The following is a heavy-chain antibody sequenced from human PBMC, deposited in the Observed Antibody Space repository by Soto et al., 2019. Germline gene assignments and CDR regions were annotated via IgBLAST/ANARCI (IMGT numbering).Heavy chain of an antibody. CDR2: MNPNSGNT. D-gene: IGHD2-15*01. J-gene: IGHJ4*02. V-gene: IGHV1-8*01. CDR3: ARGDEYCSGGSCYKEVGDY. CDR1: GYTFTSYD. Sequence: GASVKVSCKASGYTFTSYDINWVRQATGQGLEWMGWMNPNSGNTGYAQKFQGRVTMTRNTSISTAYMELSSLRSEDTAVYYCARGDEYCSGGSCYKEVGDYWGQGTLVTVSS.